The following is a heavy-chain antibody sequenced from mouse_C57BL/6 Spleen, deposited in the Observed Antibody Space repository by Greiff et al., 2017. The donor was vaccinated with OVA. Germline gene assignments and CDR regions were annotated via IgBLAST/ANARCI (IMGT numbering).Heavy chain of an antibody. CDR2: ISYSGST. V-gene: IGHV3-1*01. J-gene: IGHJ4*01. CDR3: ASGANWDYAMDY. D-gene: IGHD4-1*01. CDR1: GYSITSGYD. Sequence: EVQLQQSGPGMVKPSQSLSLTCTVTGYSITSGYDWHWIRHFPGNKLEWMGYISYSGSTNYNPSLKSRISITHDTSKNHFFLKLNSVTTEDTATYYCASGANWDYAMDYWGQGTSVTVSS.